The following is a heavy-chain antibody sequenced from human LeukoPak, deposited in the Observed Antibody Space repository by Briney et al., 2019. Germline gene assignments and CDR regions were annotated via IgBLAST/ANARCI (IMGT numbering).Heavy chain of an antibody. CDR1: GYTFTSYD. CDR2: MNPNSGNT. D-gene: IGHD6-19*01. CDR3: ARGRTSIAVAGRGAFGY. V-gene: IGHV1-8*01. J-gene: IGHJ4*02. Sequence: ASAKVSCKASGYTFTSYDINWVRQATGQGLEWMGWMNPNSGNTGYAQKFQGRVTMTRNTSISTAYMELSSLRSEDTAVYYCARGRTSIAVAGRGAFGYWGQGTLVTVSS.